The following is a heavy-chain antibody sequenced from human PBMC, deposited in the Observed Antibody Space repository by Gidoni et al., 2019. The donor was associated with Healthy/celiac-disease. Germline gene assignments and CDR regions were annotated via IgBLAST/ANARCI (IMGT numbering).Heavy chain of an antibody. Sequence: EVQLVESGGGLVKPGGSLRLSCSASGFTFDDYAMHWVRQAPGKGLEWVSLMSGDGGSTYDADSVKGRFTISRDNSKNSLYLQMNSLRTEDTALYYCAIGDILNYWGQGTLVTVSS. CDR3: AIGDILNY. D-gene: IGHD3-9*01. J-gene: IGHJ4*02. V-gene: IGHV3-43*02. CDR1: GFTFDDYA. CDR2: MSGDGGST.